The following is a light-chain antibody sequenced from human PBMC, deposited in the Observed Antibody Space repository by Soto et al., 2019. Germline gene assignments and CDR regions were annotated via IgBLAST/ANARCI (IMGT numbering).Light chain of an antibody. CDR2: DVN. J-gene: IGLJ1*01. CDR3: CSYAGGNTYV. V-gene: IGLV2-11*01. Sequence: QSVLTQPRSVSGSPGQSVTISCSGTSSDVGGFDHVSWYQQHTGKAPKPMIHDVNKRPSGVPDRFSASKSGNTASLTISGLQADDEADCYCCSYAGGNTYVFGTGTKLTVL. CDR1: SSDVGGFDH.